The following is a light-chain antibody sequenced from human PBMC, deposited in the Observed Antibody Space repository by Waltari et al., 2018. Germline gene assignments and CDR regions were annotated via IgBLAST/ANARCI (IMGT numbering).Light chain of an antibody. J-gene: IGLJ3*02. CDR3: LLSYNGLGV. V-gene: IGLV7-46*01. CDR1: TGPVTSSHY. CDR2: DTS. Sequence: QAVVTQEPSLTVSPGGTVTLTCGSSTGPVTSSHYPFWFQQKPGQAPRTLILDTSNKHSRTPARFSGSLRGGKAALTLSGAQPEDEAEYYCLLSYNGLGVFGGGTKLTV.